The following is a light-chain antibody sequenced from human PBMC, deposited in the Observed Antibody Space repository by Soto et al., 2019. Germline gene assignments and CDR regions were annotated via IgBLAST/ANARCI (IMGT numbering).Light chain of an antibody. CDR2: GAS. CDR1: QSVSSN. J-gene: IGKJ4*01. CDR3: QKYNNWPLT. V-gene: IGKV3-15*01. Sequence: EIVMTQSPATLSVSPGERATLSCRASQSVSSNLAWYQQKPGQAPRLLIYGASTRATGISTRFSGSGSGTEFTITISSLQSEDFAVYYGQKYNNWPLTFGGGTKMEIK.